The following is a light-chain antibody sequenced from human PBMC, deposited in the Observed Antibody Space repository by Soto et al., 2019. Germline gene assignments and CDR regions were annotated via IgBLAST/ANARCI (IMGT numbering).Light chain of an antibody. CDR3: QEYGWSPRR. Sequence: SCRASQSISQSLAWYQRRPGQSPRLLIYDASRRATGIPDRFTVSGFGTAFTLAIRSLASEDLAVYNCQEYGWSPRRFAEGTKVDIK. CDR2: DAS. CDR1: QSISQS. V-gene: IGKV3-20*01. J-gene: IGKJ1*01.